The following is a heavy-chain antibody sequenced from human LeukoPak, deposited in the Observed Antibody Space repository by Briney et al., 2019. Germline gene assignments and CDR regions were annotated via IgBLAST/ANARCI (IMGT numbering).Heavy chain of an antibody. J-gene: IGHJ6*02. Sequence: PSETLSLTCTVSGGSIKSYYWSWIRQSPGKGLEWIGYFSYSGSTHYSPSLTSRVAISVDTSRNQLSLKLRSVTAADTAIYYCARADESLVYGMDVWGPGTTVIVSS. CDR3: ARADESLVYGMDV. CDR1: GGSIKSYY. V-gene: IGHV4-59*08. CDR2: FSYSGST.